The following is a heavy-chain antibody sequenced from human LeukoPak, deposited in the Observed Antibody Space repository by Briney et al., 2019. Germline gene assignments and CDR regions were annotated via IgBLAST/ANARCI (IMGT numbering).Heavy chain of an antibody. CDR3: AREGSRWLQLREDLDY. J-gene: IGHJ4*02. CDR1: GFTFSSYW. Sequence: GGSLRLSCAASGFTFSSYWRHWVRQAPGKGLVWVSRINSDGSSTSYADSVKGRFTISRDNAKNTLYLQMNSLRAEDTAVYYCAREGSRWLQLREDLDYWGQGTLVTVSS. D-gene: IGHD5-24*01. V-gene: IGHV3-74*01. CDR2: INSDGSST.